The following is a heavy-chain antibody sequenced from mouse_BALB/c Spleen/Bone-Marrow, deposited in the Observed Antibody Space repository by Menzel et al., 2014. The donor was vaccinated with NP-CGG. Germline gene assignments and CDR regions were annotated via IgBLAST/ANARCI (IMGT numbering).Heavy chain of an antibody. J-gene: IGHJ4*01. CDR3: ARGGHDFSLDY. Sequence: LVESGAELGMPGASVKMPCKASGYTFTDNWIYWVKQRPGQGLEWIGAIDTSDSYTNYNQKFMGKASLTVDASSSTAYVQVSSLTSDDSAVYYCARGGHDFSLDYWGQGTSVTVSS. V-gene: IGHV1-69*01. D-gene: IGHD2-4*01. CDR2: IDTSDSYT. CDR1: GYTFTDNW.